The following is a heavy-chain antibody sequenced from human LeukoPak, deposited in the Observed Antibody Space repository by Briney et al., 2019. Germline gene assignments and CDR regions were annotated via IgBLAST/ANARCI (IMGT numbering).Heavy chain of an antibody. CDR1: GGTFSSYA. Sequence: SVKVSCKASGGTFSSYAISWVRQAPGQGLEWMGGIIPIFGTANYAQKFQGRVTITADESTSTAYMELSSLRSEDTAVYYCATALPSIAARPGYYGMDVWGQGTTVTVSS. D-gene: IGHD6-6*01. J-gene: IGHJ6*02. V-gene: IGHV1-69*01. CDR3: ATALPSIAARPGYYGMDV. CDR2: IIPIFGTA.